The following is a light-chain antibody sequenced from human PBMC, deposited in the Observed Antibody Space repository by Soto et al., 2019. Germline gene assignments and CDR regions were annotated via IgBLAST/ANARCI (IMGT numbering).Light chain of an antibody. CDR1: SSNIGAGYD. J-gene: IGLJ3*02. CDR3: QSYDSSLSAWV. Sequence: QPVLTQPPSVSGAPGERVTISCTGSSSNIGAGYDVHWYQQLPGTAPKPLIYGNSNRPSGVPDRFSGSKSGTSASLAITGLQAEDEADYYCQSYDSSLSAWVFGGGTKLTVL. CDR2: GNS. V-gene: IGLV1-40*01.